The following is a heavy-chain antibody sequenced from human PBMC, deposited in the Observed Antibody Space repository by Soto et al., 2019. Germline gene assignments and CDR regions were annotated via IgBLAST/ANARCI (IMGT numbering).Heavy chain of an antibody. D-gene: IGHD2-2*01. V-gene: IGHV3-74*01. Sequence: GLLRLRCGASWGNISSHGVHRVRQTPGKGVVWVSRINSDGSSTSYADSVKGRFTISRDNAKNTLYLQMNSLRAEDTAVYYCARGYCSSTSCLLAHWGQGTLVTVSS. J-gene: IGHJ4*02. CDR3: ARGYCSSTSCLLAH. CDR2: INSDGSST. CDR1: WGNISSHG.